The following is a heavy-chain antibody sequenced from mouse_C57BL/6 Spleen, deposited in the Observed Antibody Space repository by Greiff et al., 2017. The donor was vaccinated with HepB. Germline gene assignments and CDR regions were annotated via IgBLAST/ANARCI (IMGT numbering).Heavy chain of an antibody. Sequence: VKLMESGPELVKPGASVKISCKASGYSFTSYYIHWVKQRPGQGLEWIGWIYPGSGNTKYNEKFKGKATLTADTSSSTAYMQLSSLTSEDSAVYYCAREGVYYGSSYVDYWGQGTTLTVSS. V-gene: IGHV1-66*01. CDR3: AREGVYYGSSYVDY. CDR2: IYPGSGNT. D-gene: IGHD1-1*01. CDR1: GYSFTSYY. J-gene: IGHJ2*01.